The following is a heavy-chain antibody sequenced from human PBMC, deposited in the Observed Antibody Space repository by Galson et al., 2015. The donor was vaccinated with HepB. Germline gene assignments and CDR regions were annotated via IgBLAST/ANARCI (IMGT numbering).Heavy chain of an antibody. Sequence: SLRLSCAASGFTFSGSAIHWVRQASGKGPEWVGHIRSKASNYATSYVPSLKGRFTISRDDSTNMAYLHMKSLKTEDTAVYYWIRLGDFSGYSSRWGQGTLVTVSS. CDR2: IRSKASNYAT. CDR3: IRLGDFSGYSSR. V-gene: IGHV3-73*01. CDR1: GFTFSGSA. J-gene: IGHJ4*02. D-gene: IGHD5-12*01.